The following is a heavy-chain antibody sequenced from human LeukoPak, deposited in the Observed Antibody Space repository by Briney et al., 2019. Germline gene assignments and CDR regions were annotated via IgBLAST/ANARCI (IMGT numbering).Heavy chain of an antibody. CDR3: ARDNPLSGYYDLFDY. J-gene: IGHJ4*02. D-gene: IGHD3-22*01. CDR1: GGSFSGYY. Sequence: SETLSLTCAVYGGSFSGYYWSWIRQPPGKGLEWIGYIYYSGSTNYNPSLKSRVTISVDTSKNQFSLKLSSVTAADTAVYYCARDNPLSGYYDLFDYWGQGTLVTVSS. CDR2: IYYSGST. V-gene: IGHV4-59*01.